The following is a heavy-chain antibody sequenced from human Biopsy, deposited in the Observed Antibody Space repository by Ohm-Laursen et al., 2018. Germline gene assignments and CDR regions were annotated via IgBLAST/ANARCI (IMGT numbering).Heavy chain of an antibody. D-gene: IGHD3-3*01. V-gene: IGHV1-69*06. CDR3: ARSFGVVINFEHNWFDP. J-gene: IGHJ5*02. CDR1: GATFSNYA. CDR2: INPMFGTA. Sequence: SVKVSCKASGATFSNYAINWLRQAPGQGLEWMGGINPMFGTAKYAQRFQGRVTITADKSTSTADMELSSLRSDDTAVYYCARSFGVVINFEHNWFDPWGQGTLVTASS.